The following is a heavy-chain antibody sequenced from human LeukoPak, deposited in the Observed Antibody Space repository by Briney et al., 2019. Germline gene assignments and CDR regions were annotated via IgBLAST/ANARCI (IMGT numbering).Heavy chain of an antibody. D-gene: IGHD3-22*01. CDR2: TYYRSKWFN. V-gene: IGHV6-1*01. CDR3: ARERSSGPFFDY. CDR1: GDSVSSNSAA. Sequence: SQTLSLTCAISGDSVSSNSAAWNWIRQSPSRGLEWLGGTYYRSKWFNNYAISMRSRITINPDTSKNQLSLQLKSVTPEDTAVYYCARERSSGPFFDYWGQGMLVTVSS. J-gene: IGHJ4*02.